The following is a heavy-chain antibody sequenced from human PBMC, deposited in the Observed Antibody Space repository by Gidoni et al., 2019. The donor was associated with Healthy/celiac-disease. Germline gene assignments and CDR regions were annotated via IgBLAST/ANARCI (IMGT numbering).Heavy chain of an antibody. CDR3: AKDIAYYYDSSGYYGFDY. CDR1: GFTFDVYA. J-gene: IGHJ4*02. V-gene: IGHV3-9*01. Sequence: EVQLVESGGGLVQPGRSLRLACEASGFTFDVYARPWVRQAPGKGLEWVSGISWNSGSIGYADSVKGRFTISRDNAKNSLYLQMNSLRAEDTALYYCAKDIAYYYDSSGYYGFDYWGQGTLVTVSS. CDR2: ISWNSGSI. D-gene: IGHD3-22*01.